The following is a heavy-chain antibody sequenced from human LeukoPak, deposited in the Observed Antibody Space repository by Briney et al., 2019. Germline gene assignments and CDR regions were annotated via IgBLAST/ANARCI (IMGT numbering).Heavy chain of an antibody. Sequence: SETLSLTCAVCGGSFSGYYWGWIRQPPGKGLEWIGSIYYSGSTYYNPSLKSRVTISVDTSKNQFSLKLSSVTAADTAVYYCARLGLGYYDSSGYGTPDYWGQGTLVTVSS. V-gene: IGHV4-39*01. D-gene: IGHD3-22*01. J-gene: IGHJ4*02. CDR1: GGSFSGYY. CDR3: ARLGLGYYDSSGYGTPDY. CDR2: IYYSGST.